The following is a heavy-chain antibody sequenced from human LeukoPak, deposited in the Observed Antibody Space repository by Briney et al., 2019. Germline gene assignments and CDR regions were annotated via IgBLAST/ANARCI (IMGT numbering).Heavy chain of an antibody. CDR1: GYTFTDDY. Sequence: GASVKVSCKASGYTFTDDYVHWVRQAPGQGREWMGWINPNSGVTNYAQKFQGRVTMTRDMSISTAYMELSRLRSDDTAVYYCARSPDILTGENFDYWGQGTLVTVSS. J-gene: IGHJ4*02. CDR2: INPNSGVT. V-gene: IGHV1-2*02. D-gene: IGHD3-9*01. CDR3: ARSPDILTGENFDY.